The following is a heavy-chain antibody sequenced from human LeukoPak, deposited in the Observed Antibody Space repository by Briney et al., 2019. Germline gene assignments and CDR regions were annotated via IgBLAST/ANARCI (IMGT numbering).Heavy chain of an antibody. V-gene: IGHV3-30*02. J-gene: IGHJ3*02. CDR1: GFTFSSYG. CDR2: IRYDGSNK. Sequence: GGSLRLSCAASGFTFSSYGMHWVRQAPGKGLGWVAFIRYDGSNKYYADSVKGRFTISRDNSKNTLYLQMNSLRAEDTAVCYCAKDSDDVRAFDIWGQGTMVTASS. D-gene: IGHD3-10*02. CDR3: AKDSDDVRAFDI.